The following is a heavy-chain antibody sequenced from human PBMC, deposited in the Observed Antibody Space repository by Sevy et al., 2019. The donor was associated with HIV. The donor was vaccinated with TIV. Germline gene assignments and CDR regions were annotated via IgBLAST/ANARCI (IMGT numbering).Heavy chain of an antibody. Sequence: GGSLRLSCAASGFTFSSYAMSWVRQAPGKGLEWVSAISGSGGSTYYADSVKGRFPISRDNSKNTLYLQMNSLRAEDTAVYYCATVAEWLGATPADYWGQGTLVTVSS. CDR3: ATVAEWLGATPADY. V-gene: IGHV3-23*01. D-gene: IGHD1-26*01. J-gene: IGHJ4*02. CDR2: ISGSGGST. CDR1: GFTFSSYA.